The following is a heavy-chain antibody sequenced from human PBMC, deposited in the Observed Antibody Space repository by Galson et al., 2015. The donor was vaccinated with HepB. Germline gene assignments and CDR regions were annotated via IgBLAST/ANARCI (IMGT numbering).Heavy chain of an antibody. Sequence: SLRLSCAASGFTFSDYHMSWIRQAPGKGLEWVSYISSSGSTIYYADSVKGRFTISRDNAKNSLYLQMNSLRAEDTAVYYCARVGNEDIVATIPFYYFDYWGQGTLVTVS. D-gene: IGHD5-12*01. CDR1: GFTFSDYH. CDR3: ARVGNEDIVATIPFYYFDY. V-gene: IGHV3-11*01. J-gene: IGHJ4*02. CDR2: ISSSGSTI.